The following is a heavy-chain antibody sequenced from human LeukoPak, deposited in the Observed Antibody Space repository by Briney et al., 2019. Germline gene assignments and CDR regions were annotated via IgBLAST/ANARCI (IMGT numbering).Heavy chain of an antibody. Sequence: GGSLRLSCAPSGFTFSSYAMSWVRQGPGKGLEWVSAISGSGGSTYYADSVKGRFTISRDITKNTLYLQMNSPRAEDTAVYYCAKYYYGSGPHWFDPWGQGTLVTVSS. CDR2: ISGSGGST. D-gene: IGHD3-10*01. V-gene: IGHV3-23*01. CDR3: AKYYYGSGPHWFDP. CDR1: GFTFSSYA. J-gene: IGHJ5*02.